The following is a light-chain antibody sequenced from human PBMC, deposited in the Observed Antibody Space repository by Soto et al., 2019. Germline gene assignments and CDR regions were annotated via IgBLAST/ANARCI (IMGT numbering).Light chain of an antibody. Sequence: EIVLTQSPATLSLSPGERATLSCRASQSVSSYLAWYQQKPGQAPRLLIYDASNRATGIQARFSGSGSGTDFTLTISSLEPEDFAVYYCQQRSNWPPALTFGGGTKVEIK. CDR2: DAS. V-gene: IGKV3-11*01. J-gene: IGKJ4*01. CDR1: QSVSSY. CDR3: QQRSNWPPALT.